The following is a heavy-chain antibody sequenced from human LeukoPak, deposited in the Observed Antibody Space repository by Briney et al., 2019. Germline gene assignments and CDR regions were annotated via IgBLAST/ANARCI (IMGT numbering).Heavy chain of an antibody. D-gene: IGHD3-10*01. CDR3: ARNYYGSGSYRAYFDY. Sequence: GGSLRLSCAASGFTFSSYGMHWVRQAPGKGLEWVAVIWYDGSNKYYADSVKGRFTISRDNSKNTLYLQMNSLRAEDTAVYYCARNYYGSGSYRAYFDYWGQGTLVTVSS. J-gene: IGHJ4*02. CDR2: IWYDGSNK. V-gene: IGHV3-33*01. CDR1: GFTFSSYG.